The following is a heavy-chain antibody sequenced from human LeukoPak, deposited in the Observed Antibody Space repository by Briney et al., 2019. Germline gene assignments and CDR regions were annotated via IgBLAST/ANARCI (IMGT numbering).Heavy chain of an antibody. CDR3: ASSYDFWSGYLFDY. Sequence: GRSLRLSCAASGFTFSSYAMHWVRQAPGKGLEWVAVISYDGSNKYYADSVKGRFTISRDNSKNTLYLQMNSLRAEDTAVYYCASSYDFWSGYLFDYWGQGTLVTVSS. D-gene: IGHD3-3*01. J-gene: IGHJ4*02. CDR1: GFTFSSYA. V-gene: IGHV3-30-3*01. CDR2: ISYDGSNK.